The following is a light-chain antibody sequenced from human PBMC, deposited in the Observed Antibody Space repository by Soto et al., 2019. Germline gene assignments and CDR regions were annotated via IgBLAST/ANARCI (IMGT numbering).Light chain of an antibody. J-gene: IGKJ1*01. V-gene: IGKV1-16*01. CDR1: QSIGKY. CDR3: QQYNSYSWT. CDR2: AAS. Sequence: DIQMTQSPSSLSASVGDRFTITCRSSQSIGKYLSWFQQTPGNAPKLLIYAASTLESGVTSRFSGSGSGTEFTLTISGLQPDDFATYYCQQYNSYSWTFGQGTKVDIK.